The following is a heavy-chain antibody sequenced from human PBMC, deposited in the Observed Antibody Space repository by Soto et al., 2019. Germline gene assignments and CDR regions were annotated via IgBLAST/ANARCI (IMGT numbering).Heavy chain of an antibody. J-gene: IGHJ4*02. Sequence: EVQLLESGGGLVQPGGSLRLSCAASGFTFSSYAMSWVRQAPGKGLEWVSAISGSGGSTYYADSVKGRFTISRDNSKNTLYLQMNSLRAEDTAVYYCAKGRAPYSGSYYLCDYWGQGTLVTVSS. D-gene: IGHD1-26*01. CDR2: ISGSGGST. V-gene: IGHV3-23*01. CDR1: GFTFSSYA. CDR3: AKGRAPYSGSYYLCDY.